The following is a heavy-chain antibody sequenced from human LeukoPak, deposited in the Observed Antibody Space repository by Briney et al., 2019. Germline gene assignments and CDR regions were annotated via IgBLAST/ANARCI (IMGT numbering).Heavy chain of an antibody. D-gene: IGHD2-2*01. CDR2: INPSGGST. J-gene: IGHJ4*02. Sequence: ASVKVSCKASGYTFTSYYMHWVRQAPGQGLEWMGIINPSGGSTSYAQKFQGRVTMTRDTSTSTAYMELSSLRSEDTAVYYCARVGTGSSNVGVFHDYWGQGTLVTVSS. CDR1: GYTFTSYY. V-gene: IGHV1-46*01. CDR3: ARVGTGSSNVGVFHDY.